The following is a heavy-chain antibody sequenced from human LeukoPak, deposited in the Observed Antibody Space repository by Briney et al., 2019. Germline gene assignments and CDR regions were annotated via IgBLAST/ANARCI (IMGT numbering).Heavy chain of an antibody. CDR1: GGSFSGYY. Sequence: SETLSLSCAVYGGSFSGYYWSWIRQPPGKGLEWIGEINHSGSSNYNPSLKSRVTISVDTSKNQFSLRLSSVTAADTAVYYCARYLSGVTYYFDYWGQGTLVTVSS. CDR3: ARYLSGVTYYFDY. V-gene: IGHV4-34*01. J-gene: IGHJ4*02. D-gene: IGHD3-10*02. CDR2: INHSGSS.